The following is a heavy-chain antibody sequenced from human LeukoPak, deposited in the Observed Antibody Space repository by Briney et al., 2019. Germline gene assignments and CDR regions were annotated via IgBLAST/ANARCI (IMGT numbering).Heavy chain of an antibody. Sequence: SVKVSCKASGGTFSSYAISLVRQAPGQGLEWMGGIIPIFGTANYAQKFQGRVTITADESTSTAYMELSSLRSEDTAVYYCASSYCSGGSCYYTYWGQGTRVTVSS. J-gene: IGHJ4*02. D-gene: IGHD2-15*01. CDR2: IIPIFGTA. CDR3: ASSYCSGGSCYYTY. CDR1: GGTFSSYA. V-gene: IGHV1-69*01.